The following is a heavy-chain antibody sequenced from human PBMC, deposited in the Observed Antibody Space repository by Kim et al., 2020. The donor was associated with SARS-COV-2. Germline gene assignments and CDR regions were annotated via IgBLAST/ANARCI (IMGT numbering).Heavy chain of an antibody. J-gene: IGHJ6*02. Sequence: GGSLRLSCAASGFTFSSYSMNWVRQAPGKGLEWVSYISSSSSTIYYADSVKGRFTISRDNAKNSLYLQMNSLRDEDTAVYYCAREGLSGWYYYGMDVWGQGTTVTVSS. CDR1: GFTFSSYS. CDR2: ISSSSSTI. CDR3: AREGLSGWYYYGMDV. V-gene: IGHV3-48*02. D-gene: IGHD6-19*01.